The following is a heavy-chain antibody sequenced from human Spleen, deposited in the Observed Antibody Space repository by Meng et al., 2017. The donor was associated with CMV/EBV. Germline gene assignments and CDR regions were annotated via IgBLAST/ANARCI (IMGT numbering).Heavy chain of an antibody. Sequence: GESLKISCAASGFIFGTYSMNWVRQAPGKGLEWVSYISTSSSTIYYADSVKGRFTISRDNAKNSLYLQMNSLRAEDTAVYYCARNLWPGEYWGQGTLVTVSS. J-gene: IGHJ4*02. V-gene: IGHV3-48*04. CDR2: ISTSSSTI. D-gene: IGHD2/OR15-2a*01. CDR3: ARNLWPGEY. CDR1: GFIFGTYS.